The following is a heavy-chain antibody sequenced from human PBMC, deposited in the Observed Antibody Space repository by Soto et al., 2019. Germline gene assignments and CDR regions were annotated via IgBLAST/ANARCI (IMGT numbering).Heavy chain of an antibody. V-gene: IGHV4-31*03. CDR3: ARSVFP. CDR2: IYYSGST. CDR1: GGSIRSGGYY. J-gene: IGHJ5*02. Sequence: QVQLQESGPGLVKPSQTLSLTCSVSGGSIRSGGYYWAGIRQHPGKGLAWIGYIYYSGSTYYSPSLKSRVTRSVDTSKNQFSLKLSSVTSADKAVYYCARSVFPWGQGTLVTVSS.